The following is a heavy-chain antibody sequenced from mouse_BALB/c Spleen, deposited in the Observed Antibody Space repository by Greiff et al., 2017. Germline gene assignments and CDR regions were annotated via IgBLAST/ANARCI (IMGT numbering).Heavy chain of an antibody. D-gene: IGHD1-1*01. CDR1: GYTFTSYW. V-gene: IGHV1S81*02. Sequence: VQLQQPGAELVKPGASVKLSCKASGYTFTSYWMHWVKQRPGQGLEWIGEINPSNGRTNYNEKFKSKATLTVDKSSSTAYMQLSSLTSEDSAVYYCARRDYGSSDYWGQGTTLTVSS. CDR3: ARRDYGSSDY. CDR2: INPSNGRT. J-gene: IGHJ2*01.